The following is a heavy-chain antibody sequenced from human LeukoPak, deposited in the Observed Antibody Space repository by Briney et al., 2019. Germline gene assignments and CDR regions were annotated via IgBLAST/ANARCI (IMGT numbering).Heavy chain of an antibody. CDR1: GGSINSYY. CDR2: IYYSGST. Sequence: SETLSLTCTVSGGSINSYYWSWIRQPPGKGLEWIGYIYYSGSTNYNPSLKSRVTISVDTSKNQFSLKLSSVTAADTAVYYCARGEYSSGWYYFDYWGQGTLVTVPS. CDR3: ARGEYSSGWYYFDY. D-gene: IGHD6-19*01. V-gene: IGHV4-59*01. J-gene: IGHJ4*02.